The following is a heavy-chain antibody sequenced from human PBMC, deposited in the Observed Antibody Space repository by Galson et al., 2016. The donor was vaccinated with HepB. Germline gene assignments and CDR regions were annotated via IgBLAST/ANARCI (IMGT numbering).Heavy chain of an antibody. CDR3: VRWVSGAADY. D-gene: IGHD6-13*01. CDR2: TRNKANSYIT. V-gene: IGHV3-72*01. J-gene: IGHJ4*02. CDR1: GYTSSDHY. Sequence: SLRLSCAASGYTSSDHYMDWVRQATGKGLEWVGRTRNKANSYITEYAASVKGRFTISRDDSKNSVYLQMGSLKTEGTAVYYCVRWVSGAADYWGQGTLVTVSS.